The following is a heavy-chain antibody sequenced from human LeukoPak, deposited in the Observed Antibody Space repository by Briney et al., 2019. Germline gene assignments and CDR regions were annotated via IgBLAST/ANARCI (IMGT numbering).Heavy chain of an antibody. CDR1: GFTVSSNY. CDR3: ARATTTRTRFDY. J-gene: IGHJ4*02. CDR2: IYSGGST. D-gene: IGHD4-17*01. V-gene: IGHV3-53*01. Sequence: GGSLRLSCAASGFTVSSNYMSWVRQAPGKGQEWVSVIYSGGSTYYADSVKGRFTISRDNSKNTLYLQMNSLRDEDTAVYFCARATTTRTRFDYWGQGTLVTVSS.